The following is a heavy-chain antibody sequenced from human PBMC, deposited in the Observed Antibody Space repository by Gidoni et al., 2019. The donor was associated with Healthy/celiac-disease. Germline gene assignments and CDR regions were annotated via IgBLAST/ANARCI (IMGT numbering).Heavy chain of an antibody. CDR3: TTDGRDYGDYGVGTY. CDR1: GFIFSNAW. J-gene: IGHJ4*02. CDR2: IKSKTDGGTT. D-gene: IGHD4-17*01. Sequence: ELQLVESGGGLVRPGGSFRLSCAASGFIFSNAWMNWVRQAPGKGLEWVGRIKSKTDGGTTDYAAPVKGRFTISRDDSKNTLFLQMNSLKTEDTAVYYCTTDGRDYGDYGVGTYWGQGTLVTVSS. V-gene: IGHV3-15*07.